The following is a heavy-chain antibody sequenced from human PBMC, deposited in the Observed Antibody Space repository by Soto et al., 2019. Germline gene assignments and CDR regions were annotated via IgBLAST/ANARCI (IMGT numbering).Heavy chain of an antibody. D-gene: IGHD5-12*01. CDR1: GGSIISYY. V-gene: IGHV4-59*12. Sequence: LVTLCLTWSVAGGSIISYYGSCILQPPGKGPGWIGYSYYSGSTNYNPSLKSRVTISVDTSKNQLSLKLRSVTAADTPVYPCHFIVATIVDRPPDGPAFEIWGQGTMETVSS. J-gene: IGHJ3*02. CDR3: HFIVATIVDRPPDGPAFEI. CDR2: SYYSGST.